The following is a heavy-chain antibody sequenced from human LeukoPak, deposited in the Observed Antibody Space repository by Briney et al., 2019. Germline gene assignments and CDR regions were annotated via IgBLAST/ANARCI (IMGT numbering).Heavy chain of an antibody. CDR2: INHSGST. J-gene: IGHJ4*02. CDR3: ATAEWEYFYFDS. CDR1: GGSFSTYY. Sequence: SETLSLTCAVYGGSFSTYYWSWIRQPPGKGLEWIGEINHSGSTNYNPSLKSRVTISVDTSKNQFSLKLSSVTAADTAVYFCATAEWEYFYFDSWGQGALVAVSS. V-gene: IGHV4-34*01. D-gene: IGHD1-26*01.